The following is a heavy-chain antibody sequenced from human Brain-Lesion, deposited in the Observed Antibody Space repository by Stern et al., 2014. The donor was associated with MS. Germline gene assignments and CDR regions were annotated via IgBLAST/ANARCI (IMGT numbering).Heavy chain of an antibody. V-gene: IGHV1-8*01. J-gene: IGHJ4*02. CDR3: ARAVRNKLLSEY. Sequence: VQLEESGAEVKKPGASVKVSCKASGYTFSSYDITWVRQASGHGLEWMGWMNPYSGNTGYAQKFKGRVSMTSDPSISTVYMELTSLTSDDTAVYFCARAVRNKLLSEYWGQGTLVTVSS. CDR2: MNPYSGNT. D-gene: IGHD2-15*01. CDR1: GYTFSSYD.